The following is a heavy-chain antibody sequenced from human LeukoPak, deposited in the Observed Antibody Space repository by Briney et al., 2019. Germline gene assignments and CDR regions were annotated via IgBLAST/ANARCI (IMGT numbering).Heavy chain of an antibody. D-gene: IGHD3-10*01. J-gene: IGHJ4*02. V-gene: IGHV3-21*01. CDR1: GITFSTYG. Sequence: GGSLRLSCVASGITFSTYGMYWVRQAPGKGLEWVSSISSSSSYIYYADSVKGRFTISRDNAKNSLHLQMNSLRAEDTAVYYCARDDPGGSGSYYTYWGQGTLVTVSS. CDR2: ISSSSSYI. CDR3: ARDDPGGSGSYYTY.